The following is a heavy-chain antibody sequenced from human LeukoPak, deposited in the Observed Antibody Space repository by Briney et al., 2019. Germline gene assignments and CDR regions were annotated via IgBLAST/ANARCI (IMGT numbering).Heavy chain of an antibody. V-gene: IGHV3-30*18. Sequence: GGSLRLSCAASEFTFSSYSMNWVRQAPGKGLEWVAVISYDGSNKYYADSVKGRFSISRDNSKNTLYLQMNSLRPEDTAVFYCAKGGGGSYLRFDYWGQGTLVTVSS. CDR1: EFTFSSYS. J-gene: IGHJ4*02. CDR2: ISYDGSNK. CDR3: AKGGGGSYLRFDY. D-gene: IGHD1-26*01.